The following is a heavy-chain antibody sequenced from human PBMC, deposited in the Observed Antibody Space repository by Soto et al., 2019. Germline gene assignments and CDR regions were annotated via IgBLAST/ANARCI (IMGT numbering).Heavy chain of an antibody. CDR3: AGSSDWYAWFDP. CDR1: GFTFSSYA. CDR2: ISGSGGST. D-gene: IGHD6-19*01. V-gene: IGHV3-23*01. J-gene: IGHJ5*02. Sequence: EVQLLESGGGLVQPGGSLRLSCAASGFTFSSYAMSWVLQAPGKGLEWVSAISGSGGSTYYADSVKGRFTISRDNSKSTLYLRMNSLRAEDTAVYYCAGSSDWYAWFDPWGQGTLVTVSS.